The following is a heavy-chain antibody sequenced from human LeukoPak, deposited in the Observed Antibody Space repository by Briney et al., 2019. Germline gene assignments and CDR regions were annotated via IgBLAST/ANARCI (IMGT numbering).Heavy chain of an antibody. CDR3: ARGYCTSTSCYGNWFDP. V-gene: IGHV3-7*01. J-gene: IGHJ5*02. D-gene: IGHD2-2*01. Sequence: PGGSLRLSCAASGFTFSRYAMHWVRQAPGKGLEWVANIKQDGSEKYYVDSVKGRFTISRDNAKNSLYLQMNSLTAEDTAVYHCARGYCTSTSCYGNWFDPWGQGTLVTVSS. CDR2: IKQDGSEK. CDR1: GFTFSRYA.